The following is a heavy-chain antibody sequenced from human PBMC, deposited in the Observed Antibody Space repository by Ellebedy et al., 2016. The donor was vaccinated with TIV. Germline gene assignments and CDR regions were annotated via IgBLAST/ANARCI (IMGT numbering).Heavy chain of an antibody. CDR3: ARDLRQYSSSWYP. V-gene: IGHV3-11*01. CDR1: GFTLSDYY. CDR2: ISNTNSGSTI. D-gene: IGHD6-13*01. Sequence: GESLKISCVASGFTLSDYYMSWIRQAPGKGLEWVSYISNTNSGSTIYYADSVKGRFTISRDNAKNSVYLQMNSLRVDDTALYYCARDLRQYSSSWYPWGQGTLVTVSS. J-gene: IGHJ5*02.